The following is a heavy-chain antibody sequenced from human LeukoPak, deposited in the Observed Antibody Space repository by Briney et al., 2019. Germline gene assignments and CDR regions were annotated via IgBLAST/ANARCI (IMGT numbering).Heavy chain of an antibody. CDR3: ARGRVTMARGVIIRGWFDP. J-gene: IGHJ5*02. V-gene: IGHV4-34*01. Sequence: PSETLSLTCAVYGGSFSGYYWSWIRQPPGKGLEWMGEINHSGSTNYNPSLKSRVTISVDTSKNQFSLKLSSVTAADTAVYYCARGRVTMARGVIIRGWFDPWGQGTLVTVSS. CDR2: INHSGST. CDR1: GGSFSGYY. D-gene: IGHD3-10*01.